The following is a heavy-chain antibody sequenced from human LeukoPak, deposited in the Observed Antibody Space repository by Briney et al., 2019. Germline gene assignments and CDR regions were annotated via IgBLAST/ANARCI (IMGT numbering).Heavy chain of an antibody. J-gene: IGHJ3*02. CDR1: GFTFSSYS. Sequence: GGSLRLSRAASGFTFSSYSMNWVRQAPGKGLEWVSYISSSSSTIYYADSVKGRFTISRDNAKNSLYLQMNSLRAEDTAVYYCARDQVVINYRDAFDIWGQGTMVTVSS. CDR3: ARDQVVINYRDAFDI. V-gene: IGHV3-48*04. D-gene: IGHD3-22*01. CDR2: ISSSSSTI.